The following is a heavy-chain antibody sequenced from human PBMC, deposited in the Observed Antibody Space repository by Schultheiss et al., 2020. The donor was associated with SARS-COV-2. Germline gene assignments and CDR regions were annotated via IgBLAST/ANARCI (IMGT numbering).Heavy chain of an antibody. D-gene: IGHD5-18*01. Sequence: SETLSLTCTVSGGSISSYYWSWIRQPAGQGLEWIGRIYTSGSTNYNPSLKSRVTMSVDTSKNQFSLRLSSVTAADTAVYYCARERIQLWLQAFDYWGQGTLVTVSS. J-gene: IGHJ4*02. CDR1: GGSISSYY. CDR3: ARERIQLWLQAFDY. V-gene: IGHV4-4*07. CDR2: IYTSGST.